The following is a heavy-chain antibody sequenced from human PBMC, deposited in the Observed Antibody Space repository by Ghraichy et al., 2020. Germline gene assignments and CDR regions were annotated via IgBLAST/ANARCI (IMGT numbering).Heavy chain of an antibody. CDR1: GGSISSYY. Sequence: SETLSLTCTVSGGSISSYYWSWIRQPPGKGLEWIGYIYYSGTTNYNPSLKSRVTISVDTSKNQFSLKLSSVTAADTAVYYCASHSGSYSSFDYWGQGTLVTVSS. CDR3: ASHSGSYSSFDY. CDR2: IYYSGTT. J-gene: IGHJ4*02. D-gene: IGHD1-26*01. V-gene: IGHV4-59*01.